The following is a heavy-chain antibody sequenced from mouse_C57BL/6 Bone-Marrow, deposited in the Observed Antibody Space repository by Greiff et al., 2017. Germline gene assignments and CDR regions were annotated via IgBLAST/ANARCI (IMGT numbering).Heavy chain of an antibody. J-gene: IGHJ2*01. D-gene: IGHD2-4*01. CDR3: ARGRGLRRGY. CDR2: IYPGDGDT. V-gene: IGHV1-82*01. Sequence: QVQLQQSGPELVKPGASVKISCKASGYAFSSSWMNWVKRRPGKGLEWIGRIYPGDGDTNYNGKFKGKATLTADKSSSTAYMQLSSLTSEDSAVYFCARGRGLRRGYWGQGTTLTVSS. CDR1: GYAFSSSW.